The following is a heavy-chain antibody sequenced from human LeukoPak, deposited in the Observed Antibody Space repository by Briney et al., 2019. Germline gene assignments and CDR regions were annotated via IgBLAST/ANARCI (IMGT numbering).Heavy chain of an antibody. Sequence: PSETLSLTCIVSGGSISSYYWSWIRQPAGKGLEWIGRIYTSGSTNYNPSLKSRVTMSVDTSKNQFSLKLSSVTAADTAVYYCARDGPLPPGYYGSYANWFDPWGQGTLVTVSS. CDR1: GGSISSYY. V-gene: IGHV4-4*07. J-gene: IGHJ5*02. CDR2: IYTSGST. D-gene: IGHD3-10*01. CDR3: ARDGPLPPGYYGSYANWFDP.